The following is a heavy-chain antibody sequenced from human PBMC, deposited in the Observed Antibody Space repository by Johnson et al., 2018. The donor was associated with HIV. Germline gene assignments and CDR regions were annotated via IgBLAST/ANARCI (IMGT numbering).Heavy chain of an antibody. D-gene: IGHD2-15*01. Sequence: QVQLVESGGGVMQPGKSLRLSCEASGFTFSSYAMHWVRQAPGKGLEWVAVISYDGGNKYYADSVKGRFTISRDNSKNMLYLQMNSLRAEDTAVYYCAKDRPLYVLHLFGAFDIWGQGTMVTVSS. CDR1: GFTFSSYA. CDR2: ISYDGGNK. V-gene: IGHV3-30-3*01. J-gene: IGHJ3*02. CDR3: AKDRPLYVLHLFGAFDI.